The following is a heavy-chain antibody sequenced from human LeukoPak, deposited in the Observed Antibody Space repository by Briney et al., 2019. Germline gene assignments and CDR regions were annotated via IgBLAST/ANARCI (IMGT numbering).Heavy chain of an antibody. D-gene: IGHD1-26*01. CDR2: IKSKTDGGTT. CDR1: GFTVSSNY. Sequence: TGGSLRLSCAASGFTVSSNYMSWVRQAPGKGLEWVGRIKSKTDGGTTDYAAPVKGRFTISRDDSKNTLYLQMNSLKTEDTAVYYCTSTHSGSYQAVYYYYGMDVWGQGTTVTVSS. J-gene: IGHJ6*02. CDR3: TSTHSGSYQAVYYYYGMDV. V-gene: IGHV3-15*01.